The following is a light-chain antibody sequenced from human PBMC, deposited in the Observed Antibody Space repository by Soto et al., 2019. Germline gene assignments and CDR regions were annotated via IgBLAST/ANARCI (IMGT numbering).Light chain of an antibody. CDR2: EVS. J-gene: IGLJ2*01. V-gene: IGLV2-23*02. CDR1: SGDVGNFNL. Sequence: QSVLTQPASVSGSPGQSITISCTGTSGDVGNFNLVSWYQHHPGKAPNLIISEVSKRPSGVSNRFSGSKFGNTASLTISGLQAEDEADYYCCSYAGGSIYVLFGGGTKLTVL. CDR3: CSYAGGSIYVL.